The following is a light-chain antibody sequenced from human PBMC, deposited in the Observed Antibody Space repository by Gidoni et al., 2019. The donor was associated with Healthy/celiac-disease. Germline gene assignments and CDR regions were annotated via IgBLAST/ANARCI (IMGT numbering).Light chain of an antibody. J-gene: IGLJ2*01. V-gene: IGLV2-14*01. Sequence: QSALTQPASVSGSPGQSITISCTGTSSDVGGSNYVSWYQQHPGNAPKLMIYEVSNRPSGVSNRFSGSKSGNTASLTISGLQAEDEADYYCSSYTSSSTLGVFGGGTKLTVL. CDR3: SSYTSSSTLGV. CDR2: EVS. CDR1: SSDVGGSNY.